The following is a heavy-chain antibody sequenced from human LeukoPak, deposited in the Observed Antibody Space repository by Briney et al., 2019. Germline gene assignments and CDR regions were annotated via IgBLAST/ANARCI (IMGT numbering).Heavy chain of an antibody. CDR3: AKAKIFGVVTPFDP. J-gene: IGHJ5*02. CDR2: ISGSGGST. V-gene: IGHV3-23*01. CDR1: GFTFSSYA. Sequence: GGSLRLSCAASGFTFSSYAMSWVRQAPGKGLEWVSAISGSGGSTYYADSVKGRFTISRDNSKNTLYVQMNSLRAEDTAVYYCAKAKIFGVVTPFDPWGQGTLVTVSS. D-gene: IGHD3-3*01.